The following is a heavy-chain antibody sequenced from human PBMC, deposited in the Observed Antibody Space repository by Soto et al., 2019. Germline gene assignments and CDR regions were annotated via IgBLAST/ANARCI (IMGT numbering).Heavy chain of an antibody. CDR3: AAGEASSRNLSPYYLDF. J-gene: IGHJ4*02. V-gene: IGHV4-59*01. Sequence: SETLSLTCTVSGGSMRNYFWTWIRQPPGKGLEWIGYIHYSGTTSFFPSYNPSLRSRVTISEDTSKNQFSLKLLSVTTADTAVYFCAAGEASSRNLSPYYLDFWGQGTLVT. D-gene: IGHD6-13*01. CDR2: IHYSGTT. CDR1: GGSMRNYF.